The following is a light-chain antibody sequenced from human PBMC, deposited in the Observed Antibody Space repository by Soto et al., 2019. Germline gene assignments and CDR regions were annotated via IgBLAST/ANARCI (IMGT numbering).Light chain of an antibody. CDR3: YSYTTTNTWL. V-gene: IGLV2-14*01. Sequence: QSALTQPASMSGSPGQSITISCAGTSNDVGAYNYVSWYQHHPGQAPKLMIYEVTNRPSGVSPRFSGSKSGNTAYLIISGLQAEDEAHYYCYSYTTTNTWLFGGGTKVTVL. CDR1: SNDVGAYNY. J-gene: IGLJ2*01. CDR2: EVT.